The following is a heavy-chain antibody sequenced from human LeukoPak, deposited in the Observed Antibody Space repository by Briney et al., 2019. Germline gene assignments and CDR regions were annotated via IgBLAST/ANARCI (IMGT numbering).Heavy chain of an antibody. CDR3: ARSLGGGGDY. D-gene: IGHD2-15*01. CDR1: GLTVSSSY. V-gene: IGHV3-74*01. CDR2: TNSDGSTT. J-gene: IGHJ4*02. Sequence: GGSLRLSCAASGLTVSSSYMSWVRQAPGKGLVWVSRTNSDGSTTNYAASVKGRFTISRDNAKNTLFLQTNSLRAEDTAVYYCARSLGGGGDYWGQGTLVTVSS.